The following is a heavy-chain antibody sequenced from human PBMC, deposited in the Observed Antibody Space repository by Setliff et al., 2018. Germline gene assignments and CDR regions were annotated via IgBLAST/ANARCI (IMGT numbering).Heavy chain of an antibody. CDR3: AKDNRSNWNYVGAFDI. Sequence: PGGSLRLSCAASTFKGHGINWVRQVPGKGLEWVATINWDGRTTAYRGSVRGRFTISRDNAKNSLYLQMNSLRAEDMALYYCAKDNRSNWNYVGAFDIWGQGTMVTVSS. J-gene: IGHJ3*02. D-gene: IGHD1-7*01. CDR2: INWDGRTT. V-gene: IGHV3-20*04. CDR1: TFKGHG.